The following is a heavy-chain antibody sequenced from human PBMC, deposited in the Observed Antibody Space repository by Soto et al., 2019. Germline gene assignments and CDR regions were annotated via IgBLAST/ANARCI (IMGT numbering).Heavy chain of an antibody. Sequence: GGSLRLSCAASGFTFSSYAMSWVRQAPGKGLEWLSAISGSGGSTYYADSVKGRFTISRDNSKKTLYLQMNSLRAEDTAVYYCAKGKPGATDAFDIWGQGTMVTVSS. CDR2: ISGSGGST. CDR1: GFTFSSYA. V-gene: IGHV3-23*01. D-gene: IGHD1-26*01. J-gene: IGHJ3*02. CDR3: AKGKPGATDAFDI.